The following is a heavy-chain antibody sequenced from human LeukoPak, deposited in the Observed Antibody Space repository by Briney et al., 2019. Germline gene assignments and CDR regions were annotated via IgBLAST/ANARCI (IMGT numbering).Heavy chain of an antibody. D-gene: IGHD3-10*01. V-gene: IGHV5-51*01. CDR2: IYPADSDT. CDR3: ARQSRDGSKTRGYYFDY. Sequence: GESLKISCQGSGYLFTHYWIGWVRQMPGKGLESMGIIYPADSDTTHSPSFQGQVTISADKSISTVYLQWSSLKASDTAMYYCARQSRDGSKTRGYYFDYWGQGTLVTVSS. CDR1: GYLFTHYW. J-gene: IGHJ4*02.